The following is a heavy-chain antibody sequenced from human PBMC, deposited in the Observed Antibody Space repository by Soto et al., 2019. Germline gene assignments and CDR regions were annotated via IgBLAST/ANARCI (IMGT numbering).Heavy chain of an antibody. J-gene: IGHJ5*02. V-gene: IGHV4-39*01. D-gene: IGHD3-10*01. CDR2: IHYSGSY. CDR1: GGSISSSTYY. CDR3: ARHAKGYYASGSYDYWFDP. Sequence: QLQLQESGPGLVKPSGTLSLTCTVSGGSISSSTYYWAWIRQPPGKGLEYIGSIHYSGSYYYNPSLKSPVSISVDTSNNQFSLRLRSVTAADTAVYYCARHAKGYYASGSYDYWFDPWGQGTLVTVSS.